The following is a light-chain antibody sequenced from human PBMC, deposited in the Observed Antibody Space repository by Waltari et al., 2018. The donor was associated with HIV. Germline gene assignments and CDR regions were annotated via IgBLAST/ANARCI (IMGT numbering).Light chain of an antibody. J-gene: IGLJ2*01. CDR1: SIDIGAYNY. CDR2: EVS. Sequence: QSALTQAASVSGSPGPSITISCTGRSIDIGAYNYVSWHQQHPDKFPTLVIYEVSKRPSGISNRCSGSKSGNTASLTISGLQADDEASYYCSSYTASSTLDVVFGGGTRLTVL. V-gene: IGLV2-14*03. CDR3: SSYTASSTLDVV.